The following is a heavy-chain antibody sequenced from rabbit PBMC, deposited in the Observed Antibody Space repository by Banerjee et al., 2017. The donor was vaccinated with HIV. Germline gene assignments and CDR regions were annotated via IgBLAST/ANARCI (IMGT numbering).Heavy chain of an antibody. CDR2: IYAGKGSS. CDR1: GFSFSSYA. Sequence: QSLEESGGDLVKPGASLTLTCTASGFSFSSYAMCWVRQAPGKGLEWIGRIYAGKGSSDYANWVNGRFTISSDSAQNTVDLQMNSLTAADTATYFCARDYLSGYAAATFNLWGQGTLVTVS. D-gene: IGHD6-1*01. J-gene: IGHJ4*01. V-gene: IGHV1S7*01. CDR3: ARDYLSGYAAATFNL.